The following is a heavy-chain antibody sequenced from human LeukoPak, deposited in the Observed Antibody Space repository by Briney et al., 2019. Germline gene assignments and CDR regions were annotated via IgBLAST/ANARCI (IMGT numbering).Heavy chain of an antibody. CDR2: MNPNSGNT. CDR3: AKAGIVATMNADWFDP. Sequence: GFSVTVSYKPSGYTFTSYDLNWVRQAAGQGREWMGWMNPNSGNTGYAQKFRRRVTMTRDTSISTAYMELSSLRSEDTAVYYCAKAGIVATMNADWFDPWGQGTLVTVSS. D-gene: IGHD5-12*01. J-gene: IGHJ5*02. CDR1: GYTFTSYD. V-gene: IGHV1-8*01.